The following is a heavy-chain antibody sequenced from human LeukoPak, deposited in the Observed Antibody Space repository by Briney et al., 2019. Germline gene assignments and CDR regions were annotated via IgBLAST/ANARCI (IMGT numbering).Heavy chain of an antibody. CDR2: ISAYNGNT. CDR3: ARERGYDFWSGYYTGDYDY. J-gene: IGHJ4*02. CDR1: GYTFTSYG. D-gene: IGHD3-3*01. Sequence: ASVTVSCKASGYTFTSYGISWVRQAPGQGLEWMGWISAYNGNTNYAQKLQGRVTMTTDTSTSTAYMELRSLRSDDTAVYYCARERGYDFWSGYYTGDYDYWGQGTLVTVSS. V-gene: IGHV1-18*01.